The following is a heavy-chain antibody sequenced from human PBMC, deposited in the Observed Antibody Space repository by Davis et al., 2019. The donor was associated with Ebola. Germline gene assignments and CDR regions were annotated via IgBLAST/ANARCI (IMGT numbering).Heavy chain of an antibody. CDR1: GYTFTGYY. CDR3: ARTSIVGTTTTASDI. J-gene: IGHJ3*02. V-gene: IGHV1-2*06. Sequence: ASVKVSCKASGYTFTGYYMHWVRQAPGQGLEWMGRINPNSGGTNYAQKFQGRVTMTRDTSISTAYMARSRLRSDDTAVYLSARTSIVGTTTTASDIWGQGTRVTVSS. D-gene: IGHD1-26*01. CDR2: INPNSGGT.